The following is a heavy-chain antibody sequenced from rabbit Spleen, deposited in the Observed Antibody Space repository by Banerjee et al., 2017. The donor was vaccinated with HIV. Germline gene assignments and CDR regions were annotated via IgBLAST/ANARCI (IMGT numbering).Heavy chain of an antibody. Sequence: QSLEESGGDLVKPGASLTLTCTASGFSLSYNAMCWVRQAPGKGLECIACIYADRSGSTYYASWAKGRFTISKTSSTTVTLQMTSLTAADTATYFCARGGGLWGPGTLVTVS. CDR3: ARGGGL. J-gene: IGHJ6*01. V-gene: IGHV1S40*01. CDR2: IYADRSGST. CDR1: GFSLSYNA.